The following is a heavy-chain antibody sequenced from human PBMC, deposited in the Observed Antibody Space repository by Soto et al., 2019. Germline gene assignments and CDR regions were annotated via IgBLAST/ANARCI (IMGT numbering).Heavy chain of an antibody. D-gene: IGHD3-9*01. V-gene: IGHV4-39*01. CDR3: AVGDRTGNWFDP. CDR2: MYYSGTT. CDR1: GGSISSSDFY. J-gene: IGHJ5*02. Sequence: QLQLQESGPGLVKPSETLSLTCTVSGGSISSSDFYWGWLRQPPGKGLDFIGSMYYSGTTYYNPSLKNRITISVDTSKNQFSLKLISVTAADTAVYYCAVGDRTGNWFDPWGQGALVTVSS.